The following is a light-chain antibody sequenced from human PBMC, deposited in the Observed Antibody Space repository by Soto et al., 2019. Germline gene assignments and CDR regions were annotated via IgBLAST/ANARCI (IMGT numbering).Light chain of an antibody. CDR1: TSNIGSHS. CDR3: AAWDNSLTGNLV. V-gene: IGLV1-44*01. CDR2: SND. J-gene: IGLJ2*01. Sequence: QSALTQPPSASGAPGQSVTISCSGSTSNIGSHSVNWYRHLPGTAPKVVMFSNDERPSGVPDRISGSKSGTSASLTISGLQSEDEADYYCAAWDNSLTGNLVFGGGTKLTV.